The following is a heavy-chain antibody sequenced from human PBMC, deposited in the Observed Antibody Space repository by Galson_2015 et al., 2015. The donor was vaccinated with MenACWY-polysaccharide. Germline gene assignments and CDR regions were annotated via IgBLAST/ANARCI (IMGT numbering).Heavy chain of an antibody. Sequence: SLRLSCATSGFTFRNYGMHWVRQAPGKGLEWVAIIWYDGSKRYHADSVKDRFTISRDNAKNSLYLHMNSLRVEDAAVYYCARDRVDVEVIDAHTMFDNWGQGVLVTVSS. D-gene: IGHD5-12*01. CDR3: ARDRVDVEVIDAHTMFDN. J-gene: IGHJ4*02. CDR2: IWYDGSKR. V-gene: IGHV3-33*01. CDR1: GFTFRNYG.